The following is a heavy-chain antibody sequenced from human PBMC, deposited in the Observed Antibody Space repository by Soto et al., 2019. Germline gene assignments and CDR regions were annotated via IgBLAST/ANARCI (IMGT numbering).Heavy chain of an antibody. Sequence: EVQLVESGGGLVQPGGSLKLSCAASGFTFSGSAMHWVRQASGKGLEWVGRIRSKANSYATAYAASGKGSFTISRDDSKNTAYLQMNSLKTEDTAVDYCTSLTYCYDSSGYYQSFDYWGQGTLVTVSS. CDR1: GFTFSGSA. D-gene: IGHD3-22*01. J-gene: IGHJ4*02. V-gene: IGHV3-73*02. CDR3: TSLTYCYDSSGYYQSFDY. CDR2: IRSKANSYAT.